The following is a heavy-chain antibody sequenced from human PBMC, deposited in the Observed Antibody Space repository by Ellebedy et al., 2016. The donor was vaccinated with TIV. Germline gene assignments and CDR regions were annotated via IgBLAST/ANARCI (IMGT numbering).Heavy chain of an antibody. CDR3: SGRSGYIIDY. V-gene: IGHV4-59*01. Sequence: SETLSLXXTVSGGSISTYYCNWIRQPPGKGLEWIGHIYYSGGTNYNPSHKSRVTISVETSKRQCSLNLSSWTAADSAVYYCSGRSGYIIDYWGQGTLVTVSS. CDR1: GGSISTYY. CDR2: IYYSGGT. D-gene: IGHD3-22*01. J-gene: IGHJ4*02.